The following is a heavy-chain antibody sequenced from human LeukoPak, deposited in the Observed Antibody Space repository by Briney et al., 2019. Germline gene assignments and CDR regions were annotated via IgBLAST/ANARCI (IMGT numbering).Heavy chain of an antibody. J-gene: IGHJ5*02. V-gene: IGHV3-13*01. CDR3: VRESNDVLTGYYDH. D-gene: IGHD3-9*01. CDR2: IGTVGDT. Sequence: GGSLRLSCATSGFTFSMYDLHWVRQPTGKGLEWVSAIGTVGDTYYPASVKGRFTISRENAKNSVYLQMDSLRAGDTAVYYCVRESNDVLTGYYDHWGQGILVTVSS. CDR1: GFTFSMYD.